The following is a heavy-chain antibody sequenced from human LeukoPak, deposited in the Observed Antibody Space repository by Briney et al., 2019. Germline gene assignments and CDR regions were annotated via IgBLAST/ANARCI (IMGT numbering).Heavy chain of an antibody. D-gene: IGHD2-15*01. Sequence: GASVKVSCKAFGYTFTSNYMHWVRQAPGQGPEWMGVISPSGGSTTYAQKFQGRVTLTRNMSTSTDYLELSSLRSEDTAVYYCAREGRKSRGVDIVRKKETGYYYMDVWGKGTTVTVSS. CDR3: AREGRKSRGVDIVRKKETGYYYMDV. CDR2: ISPSGGST. J-gene: IGHJ6*03. CDR1: GYTFTSNY. V-gene: IGHV1-46*01.